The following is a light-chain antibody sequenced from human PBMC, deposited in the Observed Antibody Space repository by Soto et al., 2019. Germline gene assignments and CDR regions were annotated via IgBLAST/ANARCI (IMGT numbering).Light chain of an antibody. CDR2: DSS. J-gene: IGKJ5*01. CDR1: QSFSSS. CDR3: QQGSSSIT. Sequence: EIVLTHSPATLSLSPGERATLSCRASQSFSSSLAWYQQKPGLAPRLLIYDSSNRATGIPARFSGCGSGTDFTLNISALEAEDLTVYYCQQGSSSITFGQGTRLEIK. V-gene: IGKV3-11*01.